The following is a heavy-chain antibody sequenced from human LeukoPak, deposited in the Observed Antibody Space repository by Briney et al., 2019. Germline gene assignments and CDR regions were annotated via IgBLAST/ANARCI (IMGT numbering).Heavy chain of an antibody. Sequence: QPGGSLRLSCAASGFTFSSYSMNWVRQAPGKGLEWVSYISSSSRSTIYYADSVKGRFTISRDNAKNSLYLQMNSLRAEDAAVYYCAELGITMIGGVWGKGTTVTISS. CDR3: AELGITMIGGV. CDR1: GFTFSSYS. CDR2: ISSSSRSTI. J-gene: IGHJ6*04. V-gene: IGHV3-48*01. D-gene: IGHD3-10*02.